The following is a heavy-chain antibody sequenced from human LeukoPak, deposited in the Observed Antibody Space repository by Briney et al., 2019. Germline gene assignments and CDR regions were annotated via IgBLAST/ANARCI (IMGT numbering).Heavy chain of an antibody. Sequence: SETLSLTCTVSGDSISTDYWSWIRQPPGKGLEWIAYIYYSGSTNYNPSLKSRVTISVDTSKNQFSLKLSSVTAADTAVYYCARETSQKGAHYMDVWGKGTTVTISS. CDR1: GDSISTDY. D-gene: IGHD3-16*01. J-gene: IGHJ6*03. V-gene: IGHV4-59*01. CDR3: ARETSQKGAHYMDV. CDR2: IYYSGST.